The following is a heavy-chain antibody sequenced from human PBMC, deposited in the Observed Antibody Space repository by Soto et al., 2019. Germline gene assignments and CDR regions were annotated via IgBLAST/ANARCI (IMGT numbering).Heavy chain of an antibody. CDR3: AKAVHDSSGPPYYFDY. CDR1: GYTFTSYY. V-gene: IGHV1-46*03. D-gene: IGHD3-22*01. CDR2: INPSGGST. J-gene: IGHJ4*02. Sequence: ASVKVSCKASGYTFTSYYMHWVRQAPGQGLEWMGIINPSGGSTSYAQKFQGRVTMTRDTSTSTVYMELSSLRSEDTAVYYCAKAVHDSSGPPYYFDYWGQGTLVTVSS.